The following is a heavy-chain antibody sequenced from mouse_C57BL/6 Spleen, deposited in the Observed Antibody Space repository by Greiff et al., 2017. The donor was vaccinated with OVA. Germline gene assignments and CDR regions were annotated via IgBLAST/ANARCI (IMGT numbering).Heavy chain of an antibody. V-gene: IGHV5-4*01. D-gene: IGHD1-1*01. Sequence: EVKLVESGGGLVKPGGSLKLSCAASGFTFSSYAMSWVRQTPEKRLEWVATISDGGSYTYYPDNVKGRFTISRDNAKNNLYLQMSHLKSEDTAMYCCARDYGWFAYWGQGTLVTVSA. CDR3: ARDYGWFAY. CDR2: ISDGGSYT. CDR1: GFTFSSYA. J-gene: IGHJ3*01.